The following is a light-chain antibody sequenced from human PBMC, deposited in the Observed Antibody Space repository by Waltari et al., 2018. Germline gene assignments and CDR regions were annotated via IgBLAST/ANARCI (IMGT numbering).Light chain of an antibody. Sequence: QSVLPQPPPVYADPGQKVNLYCSGSSSNFGLNVVSWYQQLPGTAPKLLISENNKRPSGIPDRFSGSKSGTSATLGITGLQTGDEADYYCGTWDSSLHSGVFGGGTKLTVL. CDR3: GTWDSSLHSGV. CDR1: SSNFGLNV. V-gene: IGLV1-51*02. J-gene: IGLJ3*02. CDR2: ENN.